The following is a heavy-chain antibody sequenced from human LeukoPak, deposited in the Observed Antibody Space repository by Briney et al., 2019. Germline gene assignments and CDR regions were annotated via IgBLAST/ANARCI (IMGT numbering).Heavy chain of an antibody. V-gene: IGHV3-23*01. CDR2: ISGSGGST. Sequence: GGSLTLSCAASGFIFNNYAMSWVRQAPGKGLEWVSAISGSGGSTYYADSVKGRFTISRDNSKNTLYLQMNSLRAEDTAVYYCAKEYCSGTSCYDAFDIWGQGTMVTVSS. CDR1: GFIFNNYA. CDR3: AKEYCSGTSCYDAFDI. J-gene: IGHJ3*02. D-gene: IGHD2-2*01.